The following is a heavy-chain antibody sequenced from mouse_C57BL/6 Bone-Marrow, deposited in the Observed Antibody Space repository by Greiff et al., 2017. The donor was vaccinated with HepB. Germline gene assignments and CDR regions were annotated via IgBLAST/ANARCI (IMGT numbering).Heavy chain of an antibody. V-gene: IGHV1-78*01. J-gene: IGHJ4*01. CDR2: IYPRDGST. CDR3: ASNYEGYYYAMDY. Sequence: VMLVESDAELVKPGASVKISCKVSGYTFTDHTIHWMKQRPEQGLEWIGYIYPRDGSTKYNEKFKGKATLTADKSSSTAYMQLNSLTSEDSAVYFCASNYEGYYYAMDYWGQGTSVTVSS. D-gene: IGHD2-1*01. CDR1: GYTFTDHT.